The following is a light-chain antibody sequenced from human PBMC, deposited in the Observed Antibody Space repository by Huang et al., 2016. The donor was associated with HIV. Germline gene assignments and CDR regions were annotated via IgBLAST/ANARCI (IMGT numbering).Light chain of an antibody. V-gene: IGKV1-17*03. J-gene: IGKJ1*01. CDR2: GAS. Sequence: DIQLTQSPSAMAASVGDRVIITCRATQDICNYLAWFQQQPGKAPKGLIYGASSLQTGVPSRFSGSGSGTEFTLTINNLQPEDSATYFCLQHKNFHAPTFGQGTKVEIK. CDR1: QDICNY. CDR3: LQHKNFHAPT.